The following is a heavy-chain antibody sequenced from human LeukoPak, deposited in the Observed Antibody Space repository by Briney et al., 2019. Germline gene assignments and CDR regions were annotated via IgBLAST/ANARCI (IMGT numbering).Heavy chain of an antibody. CDR3: ARDRDCGDGGCYPHFDY. J-gene: IGHJ4*02. CDR2: IRQDGSDK. V-gene: IGHV3-7*01. Sequence: GGSLRLSCAASGFTFSSNWMSWVRQAPGKGLEWVANIRQDGSDKYYMDSVKGRFTISRDNAKNSLSLQMNSLRVEDTAVYYCARDRDCGDGGCYPHFDYWGQGVRVTVSS. D-gene: IGHD2-15*01. CDR1: GFTFSSNW.